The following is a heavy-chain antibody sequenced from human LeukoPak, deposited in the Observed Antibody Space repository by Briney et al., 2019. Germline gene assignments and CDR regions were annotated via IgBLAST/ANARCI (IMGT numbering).Heavy chain of an antibody. J-gene: IGHJ6*02. CDR3: AKDLSGYSNYYYYGMDV. V-gene: IGHV3-23*01. CDR1: GFTSSSYA. D-gene: IGHD3-9*01. CDR2: ISGSGGST. Sequence: GGSLRLSCAASGFTSSSYAMNWVRQAPGKGLEWVSVISGSGGSTYHADSVKGRFTISRDNSKNTLYLQMNSLRAEDTAVYYCAKDLSGYSNYYYYGMDVWGQGTTVTVSS.